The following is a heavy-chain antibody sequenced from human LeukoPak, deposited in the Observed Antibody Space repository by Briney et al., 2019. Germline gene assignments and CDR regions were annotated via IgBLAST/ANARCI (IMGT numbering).Heavy chain of an antibody. V-gene: IGHV3-30*19. CDR3: ARGTPIYGSGSYYKAY. J-gene: IGHJ4*02. CDR2: ISYDGSNK. Sequence: PGGSLRLSCAASGFTFDNYGMHWVRQAPGKGLEWVAVISYDGSNKYYADSVKGRFTISRDNSKNTLYLQMNSLRAEDTAVYYCARGTPIYGSGSYYKAYWGQGTLVTVSS. D-gene: IGHD3-10*01. CDR1: GFTFDNYG.